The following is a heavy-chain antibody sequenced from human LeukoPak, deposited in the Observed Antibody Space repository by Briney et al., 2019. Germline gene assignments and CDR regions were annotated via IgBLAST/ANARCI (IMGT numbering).Heavy chain of an antibody. J-gene: IGHJ3*02. D-gene: IGHD1-1*01. CDR1: GFTFSSFW. Sequence: GGSLRLSCAASGFTFSSFWMSWVRQAPGKGLEWVANIKQDASEKYYEDSVKGRFTISRDNAKNSLYLQMNSLRAEDTALYYCARVANWIDASDIWGQGTMVTVSS. CDR3: ARVANWIDASDI. CDR2: IKQDASEK. V-gene: IGHV3-7*01.